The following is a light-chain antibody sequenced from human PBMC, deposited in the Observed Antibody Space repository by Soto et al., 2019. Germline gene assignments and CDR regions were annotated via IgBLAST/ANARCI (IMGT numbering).Light chain of an antibody. Sequence: VLTQSPGTLSLSPGERATLSCRASESVSSTYLAWYQQKPGQAPRLLIYGASSRATGIPDRFSGSGSGTDFTLTISRLEPEDFAVYYCQQFGSSPRTFGQGTKVEI. CDR2: GAS. CDR1: ESVSSTY. J-gene: IGKJ1*01. CDR3: QQFGSSPRT. V-gene: IGKV3-20*01.